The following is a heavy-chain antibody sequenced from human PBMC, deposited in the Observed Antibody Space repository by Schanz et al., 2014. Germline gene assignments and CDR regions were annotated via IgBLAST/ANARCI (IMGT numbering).Heavy chain of an antibody. CDR3: ARLGGGGRRKED. V-gene: IGHV4-39*01. Sequence: QLQMQESGPGLVKPSETLSLTCSVSGDSISSTSYYWGWIRQPPGKGLEWIGSIYYSGSTYYKASRKGGAPKPVDPSKNQSSLKVNPVTAADSAVYYCARLGGGGRRKEDWGQGTLVTVSS. CDR1: GDSISSTSYY. D-gene: IGHD3-16*01. CDR2: IYYSGST. J-gene: IGHJ4*02.